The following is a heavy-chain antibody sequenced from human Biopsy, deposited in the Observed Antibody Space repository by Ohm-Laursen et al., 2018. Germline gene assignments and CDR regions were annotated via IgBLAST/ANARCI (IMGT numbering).Heavy chain of an antibody. CDR1: GYSLTELS. CDR2: FAPENGKT. V-gene: IGHV1-24*01. Sequence: ASVKVSCKISGYSLTELSMHWVRQAPGKGLEWMGGFAPENGKTVYAQNFQARVSLTEDTSTDTAYMELRSLRSEDTAVYYCAADINVWNVNYWGQGTQITVSS. D-gene: IGHD1-1*01. CDR3: AADINVWNVNY. J-gene: IGHJ4*02.